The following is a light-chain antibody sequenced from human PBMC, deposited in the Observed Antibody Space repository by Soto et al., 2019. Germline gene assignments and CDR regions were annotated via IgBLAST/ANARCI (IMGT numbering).Light chain of an antibody. CDR3: QQRSNWPPLT. CDR1: QSVSRY. CDR2: NAS. V-gene: IGKV3-11*01. Sequence: EIVLTQSPPTLSLSPGERATLSCRASQSVSRYLAWYQQKPGRAPRLLIYNASNRATGIPTRFGGSGSGTDFTLTISSLEPEDFAVYYCQQRSNWPPLTFGGATKVEIK. J-gene: IGKJ4*01.